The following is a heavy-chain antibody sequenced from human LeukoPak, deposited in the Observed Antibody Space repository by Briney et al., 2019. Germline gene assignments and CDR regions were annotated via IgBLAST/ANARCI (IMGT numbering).Heavy chain of an antibody. V-gene: IGHV3-21*01. D-gene: IGHD3-22*01. CDR1: GFTFSCYS. J-gene: IGHJ2*01. CDR2: ITSSSSYI. CDR3: ARDYNYDCSGTYWYFDL. Sequence: GGSLRLSCAASGFTFSCYSMNWVRQAPGKGLEWVSSITSSSSYIYYADSVKGRFTISRDNAKNSLYLQMNSLRAEDTAVYYCARDYNYDCSGTYWYFDLWGRGTLVTVSS.